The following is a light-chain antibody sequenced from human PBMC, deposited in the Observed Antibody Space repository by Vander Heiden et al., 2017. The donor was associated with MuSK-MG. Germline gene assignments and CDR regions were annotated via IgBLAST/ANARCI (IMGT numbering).Light chain of an antibody. Sequence: DIVMTHSPATLSVSPGETATPSCRASHSVSSNLAWYQQKPGQAPRLLIYGASTRATGIPARFSGSGSGTEFTLTISSLQSEDFAVYYCQQYNNWPRTFGQGTKVEIK. J-gene: IGKJ1*01. V-gene: IGKV3-15*01. CDR3: QQYNNWPRT. CDR1: HSVSSN. CDR2: GAS.